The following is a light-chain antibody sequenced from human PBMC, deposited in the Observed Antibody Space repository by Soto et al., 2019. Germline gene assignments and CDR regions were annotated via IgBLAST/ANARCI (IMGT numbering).Light chain of an antibody. CDR3: GTWDSSLSADVV. V-gene: IGLV1-51*01. Sequence: QSVLTQPPSVSAAPGQKVTISCSGSSSNIGNNYVSWYQQLPGTAPKLLIYDNNKRPSGIPDRFSGSKSGTSATLGNTGLQTGDEADYYCGTWDSSLSADVVFGGGTKVTVL. J-gene: IGLJ2*01. CDR1: SSNIGNNY. CDR2: DNN.